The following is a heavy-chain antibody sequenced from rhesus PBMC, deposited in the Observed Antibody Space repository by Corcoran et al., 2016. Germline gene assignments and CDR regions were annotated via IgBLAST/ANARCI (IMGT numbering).Heavy chain of an antibody. J-gene: IGHJ4*01. CDR1: GGSISDDYY. V-gene: IGHV4-106*01. Sequence: QVQLQESGPGLVKPSETLSLTCAVSGGSISDDYYWSWIRQPPGKGLEWIGEINGNSGSTNYNPSLKSRVTISKDASKNQFSLKLSSVTAADTAVYYCARDYCTGSGCYFDYWGQGVLVTVSS. CDR2: INGNSGST. D-gene: IGHD2-21*01. CDR3: ARDYCTGSGCYFDY.